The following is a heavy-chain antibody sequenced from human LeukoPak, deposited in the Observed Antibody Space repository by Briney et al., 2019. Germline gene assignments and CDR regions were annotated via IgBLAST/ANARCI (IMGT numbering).Heavy chain of an antibody. V-gene: IGHV4-59*01. CDR3: AGGGSWFDY. CDR1: GGSISSYY. Sequence: PSETLSLTCTVSGGSISSYYWSWIRRPPGKGLEWIGYIYYSGSTNYNPSLKSRVTISVDTSKNQFSLKLSSVTAADTAVYYCAGGGSWFDYWGQGTLVTVSS. CDR2: IYYSGST. J-gene: IGHJ4*02. D-gene: IGHD6-13*01.